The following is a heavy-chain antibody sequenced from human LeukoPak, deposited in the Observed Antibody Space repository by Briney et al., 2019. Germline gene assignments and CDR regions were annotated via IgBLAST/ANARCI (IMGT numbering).Heavy chain of an antibody. J-gene: IGHJ4*02. Sequence: GGSLRLSCEASEYTFSSYGMHWVRQAPGKGLEWVANIQQDGSEKYYVDSVKGRFTISRDNAKNSLYLQMNSLRAEDTAVYYCARGFYYDSSGYYPFDYWGQGTLVTVSS. CDR1: EYTFSSYG. V-gene: IGHV3-7*01. CDR3: ARGFYYDSSGYYPFDY. D-gene: IGHD3-22*01. CDR2: IQQDGSEK.